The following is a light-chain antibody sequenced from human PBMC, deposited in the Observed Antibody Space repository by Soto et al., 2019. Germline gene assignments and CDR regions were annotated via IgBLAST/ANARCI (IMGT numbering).Light chain of an antibody. CDR2: DAS. Sequence: EIVMTQSPATLSVSPGEGATLSCRASQSISSNLAWYQQKPGQAPRLVIFDASTRATGIPDRFTGRGSGTEFTLTISSLQSEDSAIYYCQHYNVWPPWTFGQGTKVDIK. CDR3: QHYNVWPPWT. V-gene: IGKV3-15*01. J-gene: IGKJ1*01. CDR1: QSISSN.